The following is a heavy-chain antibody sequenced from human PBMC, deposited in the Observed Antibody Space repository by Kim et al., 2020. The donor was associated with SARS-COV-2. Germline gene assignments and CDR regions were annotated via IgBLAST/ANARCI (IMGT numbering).Heavy chain of an antibody. D-gene: IGHD4-17*01. CDR1: GFTFSSYG. CDR3: AKDSGDYRGDY. J-gene: IGHJ4*02. CDR2: ISYDGSNK. Sequence: GGSLRLSCAASGFTFSSYGMHWVRQAPGKGLEWVAVISYDGSNKYYADSVKGRFTISRDNSKNTLYLQMNSLRAEDTAVYYCAKDSGDYRGDYWGQGTLV. V-gene: IGHV3-30*18.